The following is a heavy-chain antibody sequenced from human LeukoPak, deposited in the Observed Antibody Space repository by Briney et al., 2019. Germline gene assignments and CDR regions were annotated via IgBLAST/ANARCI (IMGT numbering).Heavy chain of an antibody. CDR3: ARSIAVAGTFLYY. Sequence: ASVKVSCKASGGTFSSYGISWVRQAPGQGLEWMGRIIPILGIANYAQKFQGRVTITADKSTSTAYMELSSLRSEDTAVYYCARSIAVAGTFLYYWGQGTLVTVSS. V-gene: IGHV1-69*04. CDR2: IIPILGIA. J-gene: IGHJ4*02. D-gene: IGHD6-19*01. CDR1: GGTFSSYG.